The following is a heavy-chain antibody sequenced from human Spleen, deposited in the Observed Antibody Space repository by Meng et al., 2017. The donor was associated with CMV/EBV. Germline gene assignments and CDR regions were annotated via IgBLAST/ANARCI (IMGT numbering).Heavy chain of an antibody. J-gene: IGHJ3*02. Sequence: SETLSLTCTVSGDSITSYYWSWIRQPPGKGLEWIGHIYYSGTINYNPSLKGRVTISVDTSKNQFSLRLTSVTAADTAVYYCASLSIDYWAFHIWGQGTLVTVSS. CDR3: ASLSIDYWAFHI. D-gene: IGHD3-22*01. CDR2: IYYSGTI. V-gene: IGHV4-59*01. CDR1: GDSITSYY.